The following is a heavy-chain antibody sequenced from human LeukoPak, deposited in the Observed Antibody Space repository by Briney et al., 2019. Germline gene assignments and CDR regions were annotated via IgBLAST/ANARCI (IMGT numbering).Heavy chain of an antibody. J-gene: IGHJ5*02. CDR2: IHPDDSDT. D-gene: IGHD2-8*01. CDR1: GYSFTTYW. Sequence: GESLKISCKGSGYSFTTYWIGWVRQMPGKGLEWMGIIHPDDSDTRYSPSFQGQVTISADKSISTAYLQWSSLKASDTAMYYCARHVRQEDLARWFDPWGQGTLVTVSS. V-gene: IGHV5-51*01. CDR3: ARHVRQEDLARWFDP.